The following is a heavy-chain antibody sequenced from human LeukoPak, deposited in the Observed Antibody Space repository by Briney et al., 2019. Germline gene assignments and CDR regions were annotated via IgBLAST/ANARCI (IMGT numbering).Heavy chain of an antibody. CDR3: ARSHYYYYYYMDV. Sequence: SETLSLTCAVYGGSFSGYYWSWIRQPPGKGLEWIGEINHSGSTNYNPSLKSRVTISVDTSKNQFSLKLSSVTAADTAVYYCARSHYYYYYYMDVWGKGTTVTVSS. D-gene: IGHD5-12*01. CDR1: GGSFSGYY. J-gene: IGHJ6*03. CDR2: INHSGST. V-gene: IGHV4-34*01.